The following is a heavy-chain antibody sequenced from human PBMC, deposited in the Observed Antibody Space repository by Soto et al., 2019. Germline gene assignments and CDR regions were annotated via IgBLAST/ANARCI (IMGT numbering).Heavy chain of an antibody. Sequence: QVQLQESGPGLVKPSQTLSLTCTVSGGSISSGASYWSWIRQYPGKGLEWIGYIYFSGSTHYNPSLKSPVTISLDTSKNQFSLRLSSVTAADTAVYYCARRLGELSLLRGAFDIWGQGRMVTVSS. V-gene: IGHV4-31*01. CDR1: GGSISSGASY. CDR2: IYFSGST. D-gene: IGHD3-16*02. J-gene: IGHJ3*02. CDR3: ARRLGELSLLRGAFDI.